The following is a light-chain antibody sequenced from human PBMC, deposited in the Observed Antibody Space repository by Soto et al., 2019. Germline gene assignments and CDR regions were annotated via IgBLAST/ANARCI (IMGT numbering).Light chain of an antibody. CDR2: GAS. J-gene: IGKJ1*01. V-gene: IGKV3-15*01. CDR1: QSVNSN. CDR3: QQYDNWPPWT. Sequence: EVVMTQSPATLSVSPGERATLSCRASQSVNSNLAWYQQKPGQAPRLRIYGASTRATGLPARFSGSGSGTEFTLTISSLQSEDFVVYYCQQYDNWPPWTFGQGTRVEIK.